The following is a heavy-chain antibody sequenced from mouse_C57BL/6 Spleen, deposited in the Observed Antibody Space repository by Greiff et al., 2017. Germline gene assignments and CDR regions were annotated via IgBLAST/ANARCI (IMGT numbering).Heavy chain of an antibody. D-gene: IGHD1-1*02. CDR3: ARYHYDYFDY. Sequence: EVQLKESGPELVKPGASVKMSCKASGYTFTDYNMHWVKQSHGKSLEWIGYINPNNGGTSYNQKFKGKATLTVNKSSSTAYMELRSLTSEDSAVYYCARYHYDYFDYWGQGTTLTVSS. J-gene: IGHJ2*01. CDR2: INPNNGGT. CDR1: GYTFTDYN. V-gene: IGHV1-22*01.